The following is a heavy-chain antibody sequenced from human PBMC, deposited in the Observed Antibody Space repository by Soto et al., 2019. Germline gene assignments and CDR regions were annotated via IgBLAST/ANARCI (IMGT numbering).Heavy chain of an antibody. J-gene: IGHJ5*02. CDR3: ARYSFPGYCSGGSCGFRWFDP. D-gene: IGHD2-15*01. CDR1: GYTFTSYG. Sequence: ASVKVSCKASGYTFTSYGISWVRQAPGQGLEWMGWISAYNGNTNYAQKLQGRVTMTTDTSTSTAYMELRSLRSDDTAVYYCARYSFPGYCSGGSCGFRWFDPWGQGTLVTVSS. V-gene: IGHV1-18*01. CDR2: ISAYNGNT.